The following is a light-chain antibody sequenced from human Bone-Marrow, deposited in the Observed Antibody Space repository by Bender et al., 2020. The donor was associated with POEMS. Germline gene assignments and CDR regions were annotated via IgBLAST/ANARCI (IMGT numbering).Light chain of an antibody. Sequence: SYELTQPPSVSVSPGQTASITCSGYKLGDRYACWYQQKPGQSPVLVIYQDTTRPSGIPERFSGSNSGNTATLTISGTQPMDEADYYCQAWDSSTAVFGGGTKLTVL. CDR2: QDT. CDR3: QAWDSSTAV. CDR1: KLGDRY. V-gene: IGLV3-1*01. J-gene: IGLJ2*01.